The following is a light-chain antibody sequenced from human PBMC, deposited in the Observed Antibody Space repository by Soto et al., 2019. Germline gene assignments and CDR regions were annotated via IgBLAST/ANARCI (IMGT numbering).Light chain of an antibody. CDR1: QSIDSW. CDR3: QQYKSFSLT. Sequence: DIQMTQSPSTLSASVGDRVTITCRASQSIDSWLAWYQQKPGKAPKLLIYKTSSLESGVPSRFSGSGSGTEFSLTISSLQPDDFATYYCQQYKSFSLTFVGGTRVEVK. V-gene: IGKV1-5*03. J-gene: IGKJ4*01. CDR2: KTS.